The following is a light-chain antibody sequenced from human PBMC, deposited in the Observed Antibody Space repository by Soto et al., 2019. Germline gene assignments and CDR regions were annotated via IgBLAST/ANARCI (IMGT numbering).Light chain of an antibody. CDR2: DVS. Sequence: SVLTQPASVSGSPGQSTTISCTGTSSDVGGYSYVSWYQHFPGKAPKLIIYDVSNRPSGVSNRFSGSKSGNTASLTISGLQAEDEADYYCSSYTSGSTVVFGGGTKVTVL. J-gene: IGLJ2*01. CDR3: SSYTSGSTVV. CDR1: SSDVGGYSY. V-gene: IGLV2-14*03.